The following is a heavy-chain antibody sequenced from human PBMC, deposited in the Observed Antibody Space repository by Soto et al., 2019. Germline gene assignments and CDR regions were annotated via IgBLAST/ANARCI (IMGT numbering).Heavy chain of an antibody. CDR2: INHSGST. D-gene: IGHD6-13*01. CDR3: AGGKGSSRYYYYYGMDV. CDR1: GGSFSGYY. V-gene: IGHV4-34*01. J-gene: IGHJ6*02. Sequence: PSETLSLTCAVYGGSFSGYYWSWIRQPPGKGLEWIGEINHSGSTNYNPSLKSRVTISVDTSKTQFSLKLSSVTAADTAVYYCAGGKGSSRYYYYYGMDVWGQGTTVTVSS.